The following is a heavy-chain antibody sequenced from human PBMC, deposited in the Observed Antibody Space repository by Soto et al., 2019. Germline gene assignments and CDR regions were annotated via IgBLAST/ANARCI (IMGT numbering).Heavy chain of an antibody. D-gene: IGHD3-22*01. CDR2: ISSSGSII. J-gene: IGHJ4*02. Sequence: GGSLRHSCAASGFTFSDYYMSWIRQAPGKGLEWVSYISSSGSIIYYADSVKGRFTISRDNAKNSLYLQMNSLRAEDTAVYYCARDLGYYDSSGYFDYWGQGTLVTVSS. CDR3: ARDLGYYDSSGYFDY. CDR1: GFTFSDYY. V-gene: IGHV3-11*01.